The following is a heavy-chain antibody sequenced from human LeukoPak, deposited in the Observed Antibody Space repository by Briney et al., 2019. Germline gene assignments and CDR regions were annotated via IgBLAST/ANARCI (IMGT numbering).Heavy chain of an antibody. V-gene: IGHV3-21*01. J-gene: IGHJ4*02. CDR2: ITSGGENL. D-gene: IGHD2-15*01. CDR1: DFMFSSFG. Sequence: GGSLRLSCAASDFMFSSFGMNWVRQAPGKGPEWVSSITSGGENLFYSDSVRGRSTISRDNAKKSLYLLTSDLRADDTAIYYCARGGSAYPYYFDLWGQGTPVTVSS. CDR3: ARGGSAYPYYFDL.